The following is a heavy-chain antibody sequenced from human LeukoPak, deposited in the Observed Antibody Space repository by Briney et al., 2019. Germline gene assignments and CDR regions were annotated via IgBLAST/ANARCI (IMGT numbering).Heavy chain of an antibody. V-gene: IGHV4-4*09. J-gene: IGHJ2*01. Sequence: SETLSLTCTVSGGSISSYYWSWIRQPPGKGLEWIGYIYTSGSTNYNPSLKSRVTISVDTSKNQFSLKLSSVTAADTAVYYCARSGYYYDSSGYPEEYWYFDLWGRGTLVTVSS. CDR1: GGSISSYY. CDR3: ARSGYYYDSSGYPEEYWYFDL. D-gene: IGHD3-22*01. CDR2: IYTSGST.